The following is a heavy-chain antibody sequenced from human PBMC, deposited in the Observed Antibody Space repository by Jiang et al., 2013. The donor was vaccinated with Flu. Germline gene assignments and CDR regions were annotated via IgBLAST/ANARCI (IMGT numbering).Heavy chain of an antibody. CDR2: ISDDGSNK. Sequence: QLLEVWGRRGPAWRSLRLSCVASGFTFSSYAMHWVRQAPGKGLEWVALISDDGSNKYYADSVKGRFTVSRDSSKSRLYLQMHSLRVEDTAVYYCARQGSPALIAAATQYYYYGMDVWGQGTTVTVS. J-gene: IGHJ6*02. D-gene: IGHD6-13*01. CDR1: GFTFSSYA. CDR3: ARQGSPALIAAATQYYYYGMDV. V-gene: IGHV3-30-3*01.